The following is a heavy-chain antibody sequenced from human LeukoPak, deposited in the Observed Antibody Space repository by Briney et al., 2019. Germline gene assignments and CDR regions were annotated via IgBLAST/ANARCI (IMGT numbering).Heavy chain of an antibody. CDR2: ISSSGSTI. D-gene: IGHD1-26*01. V-gene: IGHV3-48*03. J-gene: IGHJ3*02. CDR1: GFTFSSYE. Sequence: PGGSLRLSCAACGFTFSSYEMNWVRQAPGKGLEWVSYISSSGSTIYYADSVKGRFTISRDNAKNSLYLQMNSLRAEDTALYYCARVRVVWDLDDAFDIWGQGTMVTVSS. CDR3: ARVRVVWDLDDAFDI.